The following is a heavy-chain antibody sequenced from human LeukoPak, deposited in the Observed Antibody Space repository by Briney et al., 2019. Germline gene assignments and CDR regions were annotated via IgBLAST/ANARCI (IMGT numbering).Heavy chain of an antibody. Sequence: GGSLRLSCAASGFTFSNYAMSWVRQAPGRGLEWVSVIVGSASSAFYADSVRGRFTISRDNSKNTLYLQMNSLRAEDTAVYYCAKGGANPNWYFDLWGRGTLVTVSS. V-gene: IGHV3-23*01. CDR3: AKGGANPNWYFDL. CDR1: GFTFSNYA. D-gene: IGHD4/OR15-4a*01. CDR2: IVGSASSA. J-gene: IGHJ2*01.